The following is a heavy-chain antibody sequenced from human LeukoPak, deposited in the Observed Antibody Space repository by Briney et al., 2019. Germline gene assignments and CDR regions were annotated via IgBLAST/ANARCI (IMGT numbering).Heavy chain of an antibody. CDR1: GFTFSSYT. J-gene: IGHJ4*02. Sequence: GGSLRLSCAASGFTFSSYTMNWVRQAPGKGLEWVAHISTTSRAIYYADSVRGRFTASRDNAKNSLFLQMNSLRDEDTAIYYCARDKGGQALIAPLDYWGQGTMVTVSS. D-gene: IGHD3-16*01. CDR3: ARDKGGQALIAPLDY. V-gene: IGHV3-48*02. CDR2: ISTTSRAI.